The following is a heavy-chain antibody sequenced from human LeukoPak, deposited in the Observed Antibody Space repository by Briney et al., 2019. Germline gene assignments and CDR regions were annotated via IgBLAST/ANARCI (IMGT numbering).Heavy chain of an antibody. J-gene: IGHJ5*02. V-gene: IGHV3-23*01. CDR2: ISGSGDST. Sequence: PGGSLRLSCAASGFTFSSYAMSWVRQAPGKGLEWVSAISGSGDSTYYADSVKGRFTISRDNSKNTLYLQMNSLRAEDTAVYYCAKSLRGSSSLAPWFDPWGQGTLVTVSS. D-gene: IGHD6-13*01. CDR3: AKSLRGSSSLAPWFDP. CDR1: GFTFSSYA.